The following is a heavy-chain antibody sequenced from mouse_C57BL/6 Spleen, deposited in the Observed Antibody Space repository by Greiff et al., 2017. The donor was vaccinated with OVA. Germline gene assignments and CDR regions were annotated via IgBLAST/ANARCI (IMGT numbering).Heavy chain of an antibody. J-gene: IGHJ2*01. CDR1: GYTFTSYW. CDR3: ARGSYGSSDFDY. CDR2: IDPSDSYT. Sequence: QVQLQQPGAELVRPGTSVKLSCKASGYTFTSYWMHWVKQRPGQGLEWIGVIDPSDSYTNYNQKFKGKATLTVDTSSSTAYMQLSSLTSEDSAVYYCARGSYGSSDFDYWGQGTTLTVSS. D-gene: IGHD1-1*01. V-gene: IGHV1-59*01.